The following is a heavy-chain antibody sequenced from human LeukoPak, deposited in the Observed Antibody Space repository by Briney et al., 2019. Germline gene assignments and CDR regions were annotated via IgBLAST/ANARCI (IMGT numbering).Heavy chain of an antibody. V-gene: IGHV4-59*12. J-gene: IGHJ4*02. Sequence: SETLSLTCTVSGGSISSYYWSWIRQPPGKGLEWIGYIYYSGSTNYNPSLKSRVTISVDTSKNQFSLKLSSVTAADTAVYYCARDYDSSGYYSLRTLDYWGQGTLVTVSS. CDR3: ARDYDSSGYYSLRTLDY. CDR2: IYYSGST. CDR1: GGSISSYY. D-gene: IGHD3-22*01.